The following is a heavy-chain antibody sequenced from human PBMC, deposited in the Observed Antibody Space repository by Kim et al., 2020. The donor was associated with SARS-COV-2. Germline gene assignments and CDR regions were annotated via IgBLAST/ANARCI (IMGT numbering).Heavy chain of an antibody. CDR2: IRSKPNSYAT. CDR3: TRVPGTTLASWDAFDI. V-gene: IGHV3-73*01. D-gene: IGHD1-1*01. Sequence: GGSLRLSCAASGFTFSGSAMHWVRQASGKGLEGVGRIRSKPNSYATAYAAPVKGRLTISRDDSKNTAFLQMNNLKTEDTAVYYSTRVPGTTLASWDAFDISGQGTMITVSS. J-gene: IGHJ3*02. CDR1: GFTFSGSA.